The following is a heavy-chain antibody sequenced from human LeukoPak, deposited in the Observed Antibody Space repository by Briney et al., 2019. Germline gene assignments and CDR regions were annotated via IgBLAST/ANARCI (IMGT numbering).Heavy chain of an antibody. V-gene: IGHV3-21*01. CDR3: AMATDSYQFDY. CDR2: ISSSGSYI. CDR1: GFTFSTYS. D-gene: IGHD5-24*01. Sequence: TGGSLRLSCAASGFTFSTYSMNWVRQAPGKGLEWVSYISSSGSYIYYADSVKGRFTISRDNGKNSPYLQMNSLRAEDTAVYYCAMATDSYQFDYWGQGTLVTVSS. J-gene: IGHJ4*02.